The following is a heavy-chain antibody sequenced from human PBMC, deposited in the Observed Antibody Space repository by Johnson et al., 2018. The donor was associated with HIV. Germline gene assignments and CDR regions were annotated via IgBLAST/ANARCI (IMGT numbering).Heavy chain of an antibody. V-gene: IGHV3-NL1*01. CDR3: ARGDYDSCDYVDAFDI. CDR2: IYSGGST. D-gene: IGHD4-17*01. J-gene: IGHJ3*02. Sequence: QVQLVESGGGLVQPGGSLRLSCAASGFTFSSYGMHWVRQAPGKGLEWVSVIYSGGSTYYADSVKGRFTVSRDNSKNTLYLQMNSLRSEDTAVYYCARGDYDSCDYVDAFDIWGQGTMVTVSS. CDR1: GFTFSSYG.